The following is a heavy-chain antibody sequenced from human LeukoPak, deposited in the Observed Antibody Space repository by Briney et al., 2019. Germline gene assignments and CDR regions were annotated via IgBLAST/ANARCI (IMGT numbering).Heavy chain of an antibody. Sequence: GGSLRLSCAASGFTFSNYAMHGVRQAPGKGLEYVSAISSDGRSTYYINSVKGRFTISRDNSKSTLYLQMGSLRAEDMAVYYCARGECSIDGCYSNEYWGQGTLVTVSS. V-gene: IGHV3-64*01. D-gene: IGHD2-21*02. CDR3: ARGECSIDGCYSNEY. CDR2: ISSDGRST. CDR1: GFTFSNYA. J-gene: IGHJ4*02.